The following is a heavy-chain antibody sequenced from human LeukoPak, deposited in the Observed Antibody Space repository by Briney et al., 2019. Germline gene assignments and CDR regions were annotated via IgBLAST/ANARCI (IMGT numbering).Heavy chain of an antibody. CDR3: ARDIVLMVYDDGFDP. Sequence: GGSLRLSCAAPGFTFSSYAMSWVRQAPGKGPEWVSAISGSGGSTYYADSVKGRFTISRDNSKNTLYLQMNSLRAEDTAVYYCARDIVLMVYDDGFDPWGQGTLVTVSS. J-gene: IGHJ5*02. CDR2: ISGSGGST. CDR1: GFTFSSYA. V-gene: IGHV3-23*01. D-gene: IGHD2-8*01.